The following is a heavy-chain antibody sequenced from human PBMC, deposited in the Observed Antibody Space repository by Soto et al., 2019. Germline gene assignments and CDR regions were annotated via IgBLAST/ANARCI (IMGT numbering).Heavy chain of an antibody. CDR3: ARRYGPGFDY. CDR2: IYYSGST. V-gene: IGHV4-59*08. J-gene: IGHJ4*02. Sequence: QVQLQESGPGLVKPSETLSLTCTVSGGSISSYYWSWIRQPPGKGLEWIGYIYYSGSTNNNPSLKSRVPLSVDTSKNQFSLKLSSVTAADPAVYYCARRYGPGFDYWGQGTLVTVSS. CDR1: GGSISSYY. D-gene: IGHD4-17*01.